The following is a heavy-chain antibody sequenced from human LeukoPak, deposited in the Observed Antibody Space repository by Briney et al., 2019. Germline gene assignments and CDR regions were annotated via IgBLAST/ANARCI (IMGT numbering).Heavy chain of an antibody. CDR2: INHSGNT. CDR3: ARGLRFIQGPGYYYMDV. Sequence: SETLSLTSAVYGGSFSGYYWSWIRQPPGKGLEWIGEINHSGNTNYNPSLESRVTISADTSKNQFSLNLGSVTAADTAIYYCARGLRFIQGPGYYYMDVWGKGTTVTVSS. J-gene: IGHJ6*03. D-gene: IGHD3-16*02. CDR1: GGSFSGYY. V-gene: IGHV4-34*01.